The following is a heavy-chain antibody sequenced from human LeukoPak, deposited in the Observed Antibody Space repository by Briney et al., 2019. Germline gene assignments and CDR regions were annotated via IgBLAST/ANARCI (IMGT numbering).Heavy chain of an antibody. CDR1: GGSISSSSYY. CDR3: ARQPRSIAVAVS. J-gene: IGHJ5*02. CDR2: IYYSGST. Sequence: PSETLSLTCTVSGGSISSSSYYWGWIRQPPGKGLEWIGSIYYSGSTYYNPSLKSRVTISVDTSKNQFSLKLSSVTAADTAVYYCARQPRSIAVAVSWGQGTLVTVSS. D-gene: IGHD6-19*01. V-gene: IGHV4-39*01.